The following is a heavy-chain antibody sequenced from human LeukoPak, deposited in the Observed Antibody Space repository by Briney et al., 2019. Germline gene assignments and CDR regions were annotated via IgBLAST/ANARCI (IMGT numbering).Heavy chain of an antibody. CDR2: IYYSGST. CDR1: GGSMSSYY. J-gene: IGHJ5*02. CDR3: ARAPGDNWFDP. Sequence: SETLSLTCTVSGGSMSSYYWSWIRQPPEKGLEWIGSIYYSGSTNYNPSLKSRVTISVDTSKNQFSLKLSSVTAADTAVYYCARAPGDNWFDPWGQGTLVTVSS. V-gene: IGHV4-59*12.